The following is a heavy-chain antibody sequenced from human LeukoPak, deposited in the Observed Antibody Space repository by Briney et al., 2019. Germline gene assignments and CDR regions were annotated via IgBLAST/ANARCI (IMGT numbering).Heavy chain of an antibody. CDR2: IYTSGST. D-gene: IGHD3-9*01. CDR1: GGSISSYY. J-gene: IGHJ4*02. Sequence: SETLSLTCTVSGGSISSYYWSWIRQPAGKGLEWIGRIYTSGSTNYNPSLKSRVTMSVDTSKNQFSLKLSSVTAEDTAVYYCAKGDILTVFDYWGQGTLVTVSS. V-gene: IGHV4-4*07. CDR3: AKGDILTVFDY.